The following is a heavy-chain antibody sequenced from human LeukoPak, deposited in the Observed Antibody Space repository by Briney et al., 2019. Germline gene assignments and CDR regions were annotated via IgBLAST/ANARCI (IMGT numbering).Heavy chain of an antibody. V-gene: IGHV3-30*04. J-gene: IGHJ4*02. CDR1: GFTFSSYA. D-gene: IGHD3-22*01. CDR2: ISYDGSNK. Sequence: GGSLRLSCAASGFTFSSYAMHWVRQAPGKGLEWVAVISYDGSNKYYADSVKGRFTISRDSSKNTLYLQMNSLRAEDTAVYYCASEYDSSGYSKTFDYWGQGTLVTVSS. CDR3: ASEYDSSGYSKTFDY.